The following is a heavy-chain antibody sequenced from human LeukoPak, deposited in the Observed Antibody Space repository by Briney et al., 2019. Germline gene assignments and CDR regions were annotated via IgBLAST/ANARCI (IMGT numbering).Heavy chain of an antibody. CDR2: ISSSSSYI. CDR1: GFSFSSYS. CDR3: ARDPATIVIGILDY. D-gene: IGHD2-15*01. Sequence: GGSLRLSCAASGFSFSSYSMNWVRQAPEKGLEWVSSISSSSSYIYYTDSVKGRFTISRDNAKNSLYLQMSSLRAEDTAVYYCARDPATIVIGILDYWGQGALVTVSS. V-gene: IGHV3-21*01. J-gene: IGHJ4*02.